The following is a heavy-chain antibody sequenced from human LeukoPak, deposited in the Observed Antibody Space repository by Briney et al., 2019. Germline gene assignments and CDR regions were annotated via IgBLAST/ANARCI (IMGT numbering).Heavy chain of an antibody. J-gene: IGHJ3*02. CDR3: ARVQDCSGGSCYGAFDI. CDR1: GGSISSSSYY. CDR2: IYYSGST. D-gene: IGHD2-15*01. Sequence: SETLSLTCTVSGGSISSSSYYWGWIRQPPGKGLEWIGSIYYSGSTYYNPSLKSRVTISVDTSKNQFSLKLSSVTAADTAVYYCARVQDCSGGSCYGAFDIWGQGTMVTVSS. V-gene: IGHV4-39*07.